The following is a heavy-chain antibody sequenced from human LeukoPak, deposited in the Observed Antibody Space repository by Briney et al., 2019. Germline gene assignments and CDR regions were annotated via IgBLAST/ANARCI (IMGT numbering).Heavy chain of an antibody. CDR3: ARDLLGELTGGWFDP. V-gene: IGHV3-30*04. D-gene: IGHD3-16*01. J-gene: IGHJ5*02. CDR1: GFTFSNYA. CDR2: ISYDGSNK. Sequence: GGSLRLSCAASGFTFSNYAMHWVRQAPGKGLEWVAVISYDGSNKYYADSVKGRFTISRDNSKNTLYLQMNSLRAEDTAVYYCARDLLGELTGGWFDPWGQGTLVTVSS.